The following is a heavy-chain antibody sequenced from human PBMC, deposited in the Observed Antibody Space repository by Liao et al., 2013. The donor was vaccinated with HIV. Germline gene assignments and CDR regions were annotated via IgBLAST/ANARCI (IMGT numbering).Heavy chain of an antibody. J-gene: IGHJ4*02. Sequence: QVQLQESGPGVVKPSQILSLTCSVSGGSISSGSYYWSWIRQPAGKGPEWIGRIYTSGSTDYNPSLRGRVTISLDTSKNLFSLKLTSVTAADTAVYYCARGGYDFWSGYIDYWGQGTLVTVSS. CDR3: ARGGYDFWSGYIDY. D-gene: IGHD3-3*01. V-gene: IGHV4-61*02. CDR1: GGSISSGSYY. CDR2: IYTSGST.